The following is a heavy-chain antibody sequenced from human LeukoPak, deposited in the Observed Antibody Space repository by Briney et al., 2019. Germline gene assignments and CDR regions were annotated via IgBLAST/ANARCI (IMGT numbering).Heavy chain of an antibody. J-gene: IGHJ4*02. V-gene: IGHV3-53*01. CDR1: GFSVTNNY. CDR2: FYVGGAT. D-gene: IGHD5-24*01. CDR3: ARGGGYNFFDY. Sequence: PGGSLRLSCAVSGFSVTNNYMSWVRQAPGKGLEWVSVFYVGGATYYADSVKGRFTISRDNSENTLYLQMKCLRAEDTAVYYCARGGGYNFFDYWGRGTLVTVSS.